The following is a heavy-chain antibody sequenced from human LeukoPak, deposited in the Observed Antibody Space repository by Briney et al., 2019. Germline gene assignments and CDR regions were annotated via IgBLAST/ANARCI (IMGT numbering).Heavy chain of an antibody. J-gene: IGHJ1*01. CDR2: ISSSSRHI. D-gene: IGHD4-17*01. Sequence: PGGSLRLSLAAPGFTFSSYSMNWVRQAPGKGRGWVSSISSSSRHIYYADSVKGRFTIFRDDAKNSLFLQMDSLRVEDTAMYYCVRDFSTVTTAYLHHWGQGTLLTVSS. CDR3: VRDFSTVTTAYLHH. V-gene: IGHV3-21*04. CDR1: GFTFSSYS.